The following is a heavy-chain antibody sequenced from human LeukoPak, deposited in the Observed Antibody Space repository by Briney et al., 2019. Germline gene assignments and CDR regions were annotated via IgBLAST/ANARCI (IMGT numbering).Heavy chain of an antibody. J-gene: IGHJ4*02. V-gene: IGHV3-21*01. CDR3: ARDISDDY. Sequence: PGGSLRLSCAASGFTFSAFSMNWVRQAPGRGLEWVSCISSSSTYMLYADSAKGRFTISRDNAKNSLYLQMNSLRAEDTAVYYCARDISDDYWGQGALVTVSS. CDR1: GFTFSAFS. D-gene: IGHD1-26*01. CDR2: ISSSSTYM.